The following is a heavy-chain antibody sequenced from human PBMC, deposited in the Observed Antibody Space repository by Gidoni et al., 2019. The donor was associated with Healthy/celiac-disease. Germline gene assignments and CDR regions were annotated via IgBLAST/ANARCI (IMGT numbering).Heavy chain of an antibody. V-gene: IGHV3-23*01. CDR3: AQGFGVEIGGYFDY. J-gene: IGHJ4*02. CDR2: ISGSGGST. Sequence: VQLLESGGGLVQPGGSLRLSCAASGFTFSSDAMSWVRQAPGKGLGWVAAISGSGGSTYYADSVKDRFTISRDNSKNTLYLQMNSLRAEDTAVYYCAQGFGVEIGGYFDYWGQGTLVTVSS. CDR1: GFTFSSDA. D-gene: IGHD5-12*01.